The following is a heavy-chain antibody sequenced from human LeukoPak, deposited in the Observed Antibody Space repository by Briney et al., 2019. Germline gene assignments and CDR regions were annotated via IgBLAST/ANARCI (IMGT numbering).Heavy chain of an antibody. CDR2: IYPGDSDT. V-gene: IGHV5-51*01. D-gene: IGHD3-22*01. CDR3: ARRRGYYDSSGYLYYFDY. CDR1: GYSFTSYW. Sequence: GESLKISCKGSGYSFTSYWIGWVRQMPGKGLEWMGIIYPGDSDTRYSPSFQGQVTISADKSISTAYLQWSSLKASDTAMYYCARRRGYYDSSGYLYYFDYWGQGTLVTVSS. J-gene: IGHJ4*02.